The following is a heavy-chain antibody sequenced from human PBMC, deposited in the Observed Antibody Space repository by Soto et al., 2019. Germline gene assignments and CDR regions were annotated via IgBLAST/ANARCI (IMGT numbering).Heavy chain of an antibody. D-gene: IGHD3-3*01. CDR3: ACPSTVGSGCPYYFDY. J-gene: IGHJ4*02. CDR2: IYYSGST. Sequence: PSETLSLTCTVSGGSISSSSYYWGWIRPPPGKGLEGIGSIYYSGSTYYNPSLKSRVTIYIDTSKNQFYLKLSSVTAADTAVYSCACPSTVGSGCPYYFDYWGQGTLVTVSS. CDR1: GGSISSSSYY. V-gene: IGHV4-39*01.